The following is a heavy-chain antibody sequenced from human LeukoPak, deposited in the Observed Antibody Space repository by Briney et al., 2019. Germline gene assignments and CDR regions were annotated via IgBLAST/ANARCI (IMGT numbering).Heavy chain of an antibody. V-gene: IGHV3-7*04. CDR3: ARGRGFSHGWPVDTFDM. D-gene: IGHD5-18*01. J-gene: IGHJ3*02. CDR1: GFTFSTYW. CDR2: IKQDGSEE. Sequence: PGGSLRLSCAASGFTFSTYWMSWVRQAPGKGLEWVANIKQDGSEEYYVDSVEGRFIMSRDNAKNSLYLQMNSLRVEDTAVYYCARGRGFSHGWPVDTFDMWGQGTMVTVSS.